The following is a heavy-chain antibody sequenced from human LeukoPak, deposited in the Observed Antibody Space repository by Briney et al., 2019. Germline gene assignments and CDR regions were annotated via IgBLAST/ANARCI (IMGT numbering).Heavy chain of an antibody. Sequence: GTSVKVSCKASGFTFTTSAVQWVRQARGQRLEWIGWIVVGSGNTDYARKFQKRVTITRDMSTSTAYMELSSLRSEDTAVYYCVAGKDSGRNRPFDYWGQGTLVTVSS. CDR1: GFTFTTSA. J-gene: IGHJ4*02. CDR2: IVVGSGNT. D-gene: IGHD1-26*01. CDR3: VAGKDSGRNRPFDY. V-gene: IGHV1-58*01.